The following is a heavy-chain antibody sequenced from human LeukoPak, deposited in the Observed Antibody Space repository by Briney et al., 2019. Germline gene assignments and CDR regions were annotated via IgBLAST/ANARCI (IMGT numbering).Heavy chain of an antibody. CDR3: ARGSSGYRPGPLGY. Sequence: SETLSLTCTVSDSSISDYYWSWIRQPAGKGLEWIGRIHTSGSTSYNPSLKSRVTMSVDTSKNQFSLRLSSVTAADTAVYYCARGSSGYRPGPLGYWGQGTLVTVSS. CDR1: DSSISDYY. CDR2: IHTSGST. D-gene: IGHD3-22*01. J-gene: IGHJ4*02. V-gene: IGHV4-4*07.